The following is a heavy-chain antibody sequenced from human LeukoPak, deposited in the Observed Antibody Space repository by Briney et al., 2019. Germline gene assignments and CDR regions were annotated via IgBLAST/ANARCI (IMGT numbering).Heavy chain of an antibody. Sequence: SETLSLTCTVSGGSISSSSHYWAWIRRPPGKGLEWIGSVYYNGDTHYSPSLKSPVTISVDTSKNQFSLRLSSVTAADTAVYYCARDPNYYGSGSYYNVGFFVLWGQGTLVTVSS. D-gene: IGHD3-10*01. V-gene: IGHV4-39*02. CDR3: ARDPNYYGSGSYYNVGFFVL. J-gene: IGHJ4*02. CDR2: VYYNGDT. CDR1: GGSISSSSHY.